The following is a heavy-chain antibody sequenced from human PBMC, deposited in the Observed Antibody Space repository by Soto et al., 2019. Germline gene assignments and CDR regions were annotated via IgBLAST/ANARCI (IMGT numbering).Heavy chain of an antibody. CDR3: ARGDCVGGTCYSLAGSFYYYMDV. J-gene: IGHJ6*03. CDR2: INNDGSVS. V-gene: IGHV3-74*01. D-gene: IGHD2-15*01. Sequence: EVQLVESGGGLVQPGGSLRLSCVGSGFTFSNYWMYWVRQAPGEGLVWVSRINNDGSVSSYADSVKGRLTISRDNVKNTLYLQMDSLRAEDTAVYYCARGDCVGGTCYSLAGSFYYYMDVWGKGTTVTVFS. CDR1: GFTFSNYW.